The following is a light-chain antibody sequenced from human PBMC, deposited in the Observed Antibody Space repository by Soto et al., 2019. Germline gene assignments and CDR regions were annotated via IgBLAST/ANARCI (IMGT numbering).Light chain of an antibody. CDR3: SSYTRTSTPSYVV. CDR2: EVS. Sequence: QSALTQPASVSGSPGQSITISCTGTSSDVGGYNYVSWYQHHPGKTPKLMIYEVSNRPSGVPNRFSGSKSGNTASLTISGLQAEDEADYYCSSYTRTSTPSYVVFGGGTKLTVL. J-gene: IGLJ2*01. CDR1: SSDVGGYNY. V-gene: IGLV2-14*01.